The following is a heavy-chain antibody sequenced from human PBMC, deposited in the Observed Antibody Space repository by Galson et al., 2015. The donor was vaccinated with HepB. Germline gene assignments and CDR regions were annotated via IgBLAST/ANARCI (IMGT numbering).Heavy chain of an antibody. CDR2: IYPGDSHT. J-gene: IGHJ4*02. CDR1: GYNFTNYW. D-gene: IGHD3-22*01. V-gene: IGHV5-51*01. CDR3: ARLEYYDSSGYDDY. Sequence: QSGAEVKKSGESLKISCKGSGYNFTNYWIGWVRQMPGKGLECMGIIYPGDSHTRYSPSSQGQVTFSADTSISTAYLHWSSLEASDTAMYYCARLEYYDSSGYDDYWRQGTLVTVSS.